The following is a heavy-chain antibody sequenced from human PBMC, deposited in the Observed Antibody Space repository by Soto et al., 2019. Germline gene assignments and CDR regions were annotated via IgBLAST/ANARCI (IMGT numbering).Heavy chain of an antibody. J-gene: IGHJ3*02. D-gene: IGHD3-22*01. CDR1: GFTFSSYS. Sequence: EVQLVESGGGLVKPGGSLRLSCAASGFTFSSYSMNWVRQAPGKGLEWVSSISSSSSYIYYADSVKGRFTISRDNAKNSLYLQMNSLRAEDTAVYYCARGGYDSSDYDAFDIWGQGTMVTVSS. CDR2: ISSSSSYI. CDR3: ARGGYDSSDYDAFDI. V-gene: IGHV3-21*01.